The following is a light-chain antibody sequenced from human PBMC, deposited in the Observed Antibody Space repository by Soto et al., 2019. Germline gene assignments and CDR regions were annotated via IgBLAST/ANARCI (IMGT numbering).Light chain of an antibody. Sequence: EIVLTQSPDTLYLSPGERVTLSCRASQVVTRNSLAWYQHRRGQTPRLLIYGASFRAIGTPDRFSGSGSGTDFTITISALEPEDFAGYFCHKYATSPTFGGGTKVEI. CDR2: GAS. CDR3: HKYATSPT. V-gene: IGKV3-20*01. CDR1: QVVTRNS. J-gene: IGKJ4*01.